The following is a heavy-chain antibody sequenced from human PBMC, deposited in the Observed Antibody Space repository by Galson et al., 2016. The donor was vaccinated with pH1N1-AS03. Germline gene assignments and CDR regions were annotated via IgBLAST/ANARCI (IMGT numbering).Heavy chain of an antibody. J-gene: IGHJ3*02. V-gene: IGHV3-15*01. D-gene: IGHD4-17*01. CDR3: TTDDYGDYRGTGAGTNDAFDM. Sequence: SLRLSCAASGFTFSNAWMSWVRQAPGKGLEWVGLIKNREHGRTTDYAAPVKGRFTISRDDSKNTLYLQMNSLKTEDTAVYYCTTDDYGDYRGTGAGTNDAFDMWGQGTMVTVSS. CDR1: GFTFSNAW. CDR2: IKNREHGRTT.